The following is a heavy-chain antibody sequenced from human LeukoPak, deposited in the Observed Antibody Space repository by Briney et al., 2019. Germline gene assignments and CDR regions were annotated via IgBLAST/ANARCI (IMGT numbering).Heavy chain of an antibody. CDR2: ISYDGSNK. J-gene: IGHJ4*02. Sequence: LSLTCTVSGGSISSSDYYWGWVRQAPGKGLEWVAVISYDGSNKYYADSVKGRFTISRDNSKNTLYLQMNSLRAEDTAVYYCAKASGTYYKATTPDHFDYWGQGTLVTVSS. CDR1: GGSISSS. V-gene: IGHV3-30*18. CDR3: AKASGTYYKATTPDHFDY. D-gene: IGHD6-13*01.